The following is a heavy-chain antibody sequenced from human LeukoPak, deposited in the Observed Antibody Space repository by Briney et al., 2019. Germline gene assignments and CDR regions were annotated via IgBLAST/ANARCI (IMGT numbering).Heavy chain of an antibody. CDR2: ISYDGSNK. V-gene: IGHV3-30-3*01. Sequence: GGSLRLTCAASGFTFSSYAMHWVRQAPGKGLEWVAVISYDGSNKYYADSVKGRFTISRDNSKNTLYLQMNSLRAEDTAVYYCARREFDYWGQGTLVTVSS. CDR1: GFTFSSYA. J-gene: IGHJ4*02. CDR3: ARREFDY.